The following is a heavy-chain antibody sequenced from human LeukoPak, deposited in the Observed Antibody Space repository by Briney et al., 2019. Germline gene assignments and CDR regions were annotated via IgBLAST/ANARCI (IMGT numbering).Heavy chain of an antibody. J-gene: IGHJ4*02. CDR1: GYTLTELS. V-gene: IGHV1-24*01. CDR2: FDPEDGET. CDR3: ATLTRITIFGVVTQFDY. Sequence: ASVKVPCKVSGYTLTELSMHWVRQAPGKGLEWMGGFDPEDGETIYAQKFQGRVTMTEDTSTDTAYMELSSLRSEDTAVYYCATLTRITIFGVVTQFDYWGQGTLVTVSS. D-gene: IGHD3-3*01.